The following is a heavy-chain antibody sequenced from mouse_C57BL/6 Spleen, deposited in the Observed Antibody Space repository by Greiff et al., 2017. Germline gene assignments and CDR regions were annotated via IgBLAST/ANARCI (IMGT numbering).Heavy chain of an antibody. CDR3: ARSDYYGSSDYVPWFAY. J-gene: IGHJ3*01. Sequence: EVQLVESGPGLAKPSQPLSLTCSVTGYSITSDYWNWIREFAGNKLEYMGYISYSGSTYYNPSLKSRISITRDTSKNQYYLQLNSVTTEDTATYYCARSDYYGSSDYVPWFAYWGQGTLVTVSA. D-gene: IGHD1-1*01. CDR2: ISYSGST. V-gene: IGHV3-8*01. CDR1: GYSITSDY.